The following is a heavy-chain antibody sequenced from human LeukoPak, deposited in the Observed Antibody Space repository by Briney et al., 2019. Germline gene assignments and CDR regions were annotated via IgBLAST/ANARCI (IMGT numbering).Heavy chain of an antibody. J-gene: IGHJ3*02. Sequence: GGSLRLSCAASGFTFSSYAMSWVRQTPGKGLEWVSAISGSGGSTYYADSVKGRFTISRDNSKNTLYLQMNSLRAEDTAVYYCAKDLGIAYGAYVGRKNAFDIWGQGTMVTVSS. CDR3: AKDLGIAYGAYVGRKNAFDI. D-gene: IGHD4-17*01. CDR1: GFTFSSYA. V-gene: IGHV3-23*01. CDR2: ISGSGGST.